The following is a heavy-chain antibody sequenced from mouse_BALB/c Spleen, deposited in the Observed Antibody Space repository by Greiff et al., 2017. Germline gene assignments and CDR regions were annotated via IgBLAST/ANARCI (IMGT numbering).Heavy chain of an antibody. CDR2: IDPANGNT. D-gene: IGHD1-2*01. Sequence: EVQGVESGAELVKPGASVKLSCTASGFNIKDTYMHWVKQRPEQGLEWIGRIDPANGNTKYDPKFQGKATITADTSSNTAYLQLSSLTSEDTAVYYCAREDYGYGFAYWGQGTLVTVSA. J-gene: IGHJ3*01. CDR3: AREDYGYGFAY. V-gene: IGHV14-3*02. CDR1: GFNIKDTY.